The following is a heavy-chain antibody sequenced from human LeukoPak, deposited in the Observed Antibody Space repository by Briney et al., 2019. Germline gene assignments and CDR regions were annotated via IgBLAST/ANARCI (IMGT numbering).Heavy chain of an antibody. CDR1: GYTLTELS. V-gene: IGHV1-24*01. J-gene: IGHJ4*02. CDR2: FDPEDGET. D-gene: IGHD3-3*01. Sequence: ASVKVSCKVSGYTLTELSMHWVRQAPGKGLEWMGGFDPEDGETIYAQKFQGRVTMTRNTSISTAYMELSSLRSEDTAVYYCARTLEWPRRKNFDYWGQGTLVTVSS. CDR3: ARTLEWPRRKNFDY.